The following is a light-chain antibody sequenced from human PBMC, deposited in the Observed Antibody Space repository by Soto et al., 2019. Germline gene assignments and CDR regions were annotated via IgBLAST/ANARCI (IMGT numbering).Light chain of an antibody. Sequence: ENVLTQSPCTLSLSPGERATLSCRASQTVSSTYLAWYQQKPGQAPRLLIYGASSRATGIPDRFSGTVSGADFTLTISRLEPEDFAVYYCQQYGSSPPTFGQGTKVDIK. CDR1: QTVSSTY. J-gene: IGKJ1*01. V-gene: IGKV3-20*01. CDR2: GAS. CDR3: QQYGSSPPT.